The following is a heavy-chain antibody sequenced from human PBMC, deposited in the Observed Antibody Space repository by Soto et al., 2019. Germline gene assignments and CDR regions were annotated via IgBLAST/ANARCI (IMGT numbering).Heavy chain of an antibody. CDR2: IYWDDDK. D-gene: IGHD5-12*01. CDR3: AHRLGYSGYLYFDY. V-gene: IGHV2-5*02. J-gene: IGHJ4*02. CDR1: GFSLSTSGVG. Sequence: QITLKESGPTLVKPTQTLTLTCXXXGFSLSTSGVGVGWIRQPPGKALEWLALIYWDDDKRYSPSLKSRLTITKDTSKNQVVLTMTNMDPVDTATYYCAHRLGYSGYLYFDYWGQGTLVTVSS.